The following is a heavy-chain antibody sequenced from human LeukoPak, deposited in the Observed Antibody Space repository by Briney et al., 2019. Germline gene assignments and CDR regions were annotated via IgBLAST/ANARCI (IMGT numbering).Heavy chain of an antibody. D-gene: IGHD1-14*01. CDR3: ARVGPPPINIFDY. CDR1: GFTFSSYS. CDR2: ISSSSSYI. V-gene: IGHV3-21*01. J-gene: IGHJ4*02. Sequence: KPGGSLRLSCAASGFTFSSYSMNWVCHAPGKGLEWVSSISSSSSYIYYADSVKGRFTISRDNAKNSLYLQMNSLRAEDTAVYYCARVGPPPINIFDYWGQGTLVTVSS.